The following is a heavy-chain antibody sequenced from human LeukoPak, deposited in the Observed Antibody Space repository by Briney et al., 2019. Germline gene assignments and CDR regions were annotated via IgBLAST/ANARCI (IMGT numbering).Heavy chain of an antibody. V-gene: IGHV1-2*06. J-gene: IGHJ4*02. D-gene: IGHD6-6*01. Sequence: ASVKVSCKASGYAFTGFYIHWVRQAPGQGLEWMGRLNPNSGSTTYAQKFQGRVTMTRDTSTSTVYMELSSLRSDDTAVYYCARTAARRFDYWGQGTLVTVSS. CDR3: ARTAARRFDY. CDR1: GYAFTGFY. CDR2: LNPNSGST.